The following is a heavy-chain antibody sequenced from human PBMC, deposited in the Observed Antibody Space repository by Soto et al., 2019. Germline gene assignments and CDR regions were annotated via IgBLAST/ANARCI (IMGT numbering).Heavy chain of an antibody. CDR3: ARAPYYYGSGQLDY. J-gene: IGHJ4*02. CDR2: IIPILGIA. Sequence: SVKVSCKTSGGTFSSYTISWVRQAPGQGLEWMGRIIPILGIANYAQKFQGRVTITADKSTSTAYMELSSLRSEDTAVYYCARAPYYYGSGQLDYWGQGTLVNVSS. D-gene: IGHD3-10*01. CDR1: GGTFSSYT. V-gene: IGHV1-69*02.